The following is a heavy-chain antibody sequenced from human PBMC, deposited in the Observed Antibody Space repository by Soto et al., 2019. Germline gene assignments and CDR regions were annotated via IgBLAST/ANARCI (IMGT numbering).Heavy chain of an antibody. J-gene: IGHJ4*02. D-gene: IGHD2-2*01. CDR2: VYYTGTT. CDR1: NASILTSIYY. CDR3: ARNWNLALVPAAYFDS. Sequence: PSETLSLTCTVSNASILTSIYYWAWIRQPPGKGLEWIGTVYYTGTTYYNPSLQSRVTISIDASKNQFSLNLRSVTAADTAVYYCARNWNLALVPAAYFDSWGQGTKVTVPS. V-gene: IGHV4-39*01.